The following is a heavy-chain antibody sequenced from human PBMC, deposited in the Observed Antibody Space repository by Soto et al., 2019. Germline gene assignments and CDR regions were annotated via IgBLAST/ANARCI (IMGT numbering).Heavy chain of an antibody. J-gene: IGHJ5*02. D-gene: IGHD3-22*01. CDR1: GFTFSSYS. CDR2: ISSSSSYI. CDR3: ARDATYYYDSSGLGYNSFDP. V-gene: IGHV3-21*01. Sequence: EGSLRLSCAASGFTFSSYSMNWVRQAPGKGLEWVSSISSSSSYIYYADSVKGRFTISRDNAKNSLYLQMNSLRAEDTAVYYCARDATYYYDSSGLGYNSFDPWGQGTMVTVSS.